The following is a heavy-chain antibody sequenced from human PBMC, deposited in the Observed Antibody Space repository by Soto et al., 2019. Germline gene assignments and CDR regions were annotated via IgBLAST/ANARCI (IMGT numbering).Heavy chain of an antibody. CDR3: ARDQQSYYDFWSGYRSYGMGV. CDR2: ISGSDEAT. J-gene: IGHJ6*02. V-gene: IGHV3-23*01. Sequence: GGSLRLSCAASGFTFSSHAMSWVRQAPGKGLEWVSSISGSDEATLHSDSVKGRFTISRDNSKNILYLQMNSLRAEDTAVYYCARDQQSYYDFWSGYRSYGMGVWGQGTTVTVSS. CDR1: GFTFSSHA. D-gene: IGHD3-3*01.